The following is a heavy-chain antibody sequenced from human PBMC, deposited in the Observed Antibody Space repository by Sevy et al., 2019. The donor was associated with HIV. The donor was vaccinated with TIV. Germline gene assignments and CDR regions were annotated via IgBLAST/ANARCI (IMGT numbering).Heavy chain of an antibody. CDR2: ISSDGSTR. CDR3: AKEGYYYVSLSSDWFDP. D-gene: IGHD3-22*01. J-gene: IGHJ5*02. V-gene: IGHV3-30*18. CDR1: GFNFSPYA. Sequence: GGSLRLSCAASGFNFSPYAMHWVRQGPGKGLEWVATISSDGSTRSYVDSVKGRFSISRDNSKNTLYLQMNNLTPEDTAVFYCAKEGYYYVSLSSDWFDPWGQGTLVTVSS.